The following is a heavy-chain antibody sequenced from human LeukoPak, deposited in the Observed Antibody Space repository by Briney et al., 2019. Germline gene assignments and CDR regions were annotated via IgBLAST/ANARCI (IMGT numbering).Heavy chain of an antibody. CDR1: GITFSIYS. D-gene: IGHD3-16*01. CDR3: ARDQGGVGY. CDR2: ISSFSGTI. V-gene: IGHV3-48*01. Sequence: GGSLRLSCVASGITFSIYSMNCVRHSPGKGLEWASYISSFSGTINYADSVKGRFTISRDNAKNSLYLQMNSLRAEDTAVYYCARDQGGVGYWGQGTLVTVSS. J-gene: IGHJ4*02.